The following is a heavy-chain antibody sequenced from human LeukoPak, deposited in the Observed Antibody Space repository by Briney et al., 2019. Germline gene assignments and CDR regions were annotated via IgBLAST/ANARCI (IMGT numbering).Heavy chain of an antibody. CDR1: GGSISSYY. J-gene: IGHJ4*02. CDR2: MYHSGST. V-gene: IGHV4-59*01. CDR3: GRGGRGYSYGHFDY. D-gene: IGHD5-18*01. Sequence: KPSETLSLTCTLSGGSISSYYWTWLRQPPGQRLECIGYMYHSGSTNYNPSLKSRVTISVDTSKNQFSLKLSSVTAADTAVYYCGRGGRGYSYGHFDYWGQGTLVTVSS.